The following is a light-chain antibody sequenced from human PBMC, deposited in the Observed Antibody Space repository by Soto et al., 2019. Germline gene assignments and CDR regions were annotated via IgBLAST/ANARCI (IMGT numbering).Light chain of an antibody. CDR3: CSYTRTSNHYF. Sequence: QSVLTQPASVSGSPGQSITISCTGTSSDVGSYNLVSWYQQHPGKAPKLMIYEGSKRPSGVSNRFSGSKSGNTASLTISGLQAEDEADYYCCSYTRTSNHYFFGSGTKVTVL. CDR2: EGS. J-gene: IGLJ1*01. CDR1: SSDVGSYNL. V-gene: IGLV2-14*02.